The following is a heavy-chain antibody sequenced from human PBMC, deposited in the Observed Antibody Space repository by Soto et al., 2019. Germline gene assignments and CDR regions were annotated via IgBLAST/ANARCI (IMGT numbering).Heavy chain of an antibody. J-gene: IGHJ6*02. CDR2: IHPGDSDT. CDR3: ARQSPCSGGGCSSGPLYHMDL. V-gene: IGHV5-51*01. Sequence: GESLKISCKGSGYTFTSYWIAWVRQMPGKGLEWMGIIHPGDSDTRYSPSFQGQVTISADKSISTAYLQWSSLKASDTAKYSCARQSPCSGGGCSSGPLYHMDLWGQGTTVTVSS. CDR1: GYTFTSYW. D-gene: IGHD2-15*01.